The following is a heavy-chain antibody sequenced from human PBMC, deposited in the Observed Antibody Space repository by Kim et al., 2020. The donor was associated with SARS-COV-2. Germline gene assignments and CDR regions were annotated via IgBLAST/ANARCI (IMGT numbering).Heavy chain of an antibody. D-gene: IGHD3-3*01. V-gene: IGHV3-21*01. CDR1: GFTFSSYS. J-gene: IGHJ6*02. CDR2: ISSSSSYI. Sequence: GGSLRLSCAASGFTFSSYSMNWVRQAPGKGLEWVSSISSSSSYIYYADSVKGRFTISRDNAKNSLYLQMNSLRAEDTAVYYCARGDLVTIFGVVIYYGMDVWGQGTTVTVSS. CDR3: ARGDLVTIFGVVIYYGMDV.